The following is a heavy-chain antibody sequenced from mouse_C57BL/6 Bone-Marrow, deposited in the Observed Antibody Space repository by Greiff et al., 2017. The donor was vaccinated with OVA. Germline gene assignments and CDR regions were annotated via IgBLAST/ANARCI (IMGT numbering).Heavy chain of an antibody. CDR1: GYTFTSYW. D-gene: IGHD2-4*01. J-gene: IGHJ3*01. CDR3: AREGSNEYDEAY. CDR2: IYPGSGST. Sequence: QVQLQQPGAELVKPGASVKMSCKASGYTFTSYWITWVKQRPEQGLEWIGDIYPGSGSTNYNEKFKSSATLTVDTSSSTEYMQLSSLTSEDSAVYYGAREGSNEYDEAYWGQGTTVTVSA. V-gene: IGHV1-55*01.